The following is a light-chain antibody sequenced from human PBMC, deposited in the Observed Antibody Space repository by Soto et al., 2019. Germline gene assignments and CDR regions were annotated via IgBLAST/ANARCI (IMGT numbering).Light chain of an antibody. CDR1: QYINTR. CDR2: QTS. Sequence: ESVLTQSPATLSSFPGDRVTLSCRASQYINTRLAWYQHRPGQAPRLLIYQTSIRAAGIPARFSASGTGTDFTLTISRLEPEDFAVYYCQQYGSSAFGQGTRLEIK. CDR3: QQYGSSA. V-gene: IGKV3-20*01. J-gene: IGKJ5*01.